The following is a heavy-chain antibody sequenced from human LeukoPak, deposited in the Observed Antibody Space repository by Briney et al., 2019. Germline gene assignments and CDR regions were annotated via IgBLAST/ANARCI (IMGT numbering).Heavy chain of an antibody. D-gene: IGHD5-12*01. CDR3: ASLRGGYVAIGVVPDMDV. V-gene: IGHV4-34*01. J-gene: IGHJ6*02. Sequence: SETLSLTCAVYGGSFSGYYWSWIRQPPGKGLEWIGEINHSGSTNYSPSLKSRVTISVDTSKNQFSLKLSSVTAADTAVYYCASLRGGYVAIGVVPDMDVWGQGTTVTVSS. CDR2: INHSGST. CDR1: GGSFSGYY.